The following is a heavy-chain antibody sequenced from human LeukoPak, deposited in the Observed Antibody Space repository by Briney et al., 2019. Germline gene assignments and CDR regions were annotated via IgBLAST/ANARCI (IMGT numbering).Heavy chain of an antibody. D-gene: IGHD6-13*01. J-gene: IGHJ4*02. CDR1: GYTFTGYY. V-gene: IGHV1-2*02. CDR2: INPNSGGT. Sequence: GASVKVSCKASGYTFTGYYMHWVRQAPGQGLEWMGWINPNSGGTNYAQKFQGRVTMTRDTSISTAYMELSRLRSDDTAVYYCARETYQQQVHIDYWGQGTLVTVSS. CDR3: ARETYQQQVHIDY.